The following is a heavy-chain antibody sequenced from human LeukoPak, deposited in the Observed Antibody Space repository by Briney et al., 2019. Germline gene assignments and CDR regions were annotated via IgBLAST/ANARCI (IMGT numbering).Heavy chain of an antibody. CDR2: IYSGGST. Sequence: GGSLRLFCAASGFTVSSNYMSWVRQAPGKGLEWASVIYSGGSTYYADSVKGRFTISRDNSKNTLYLQMNSLRAEDTAVYYCARNYDFWSGYSSNWFDPWGQGTLVTVSS. CDR1: GFTVSSNY. V-gene: IGHV3-66*01. D-gene: IGHD3-3*01. J-gene: IGHJ5*02. CDR3: ARNYDFWSGYSSNWFDP.